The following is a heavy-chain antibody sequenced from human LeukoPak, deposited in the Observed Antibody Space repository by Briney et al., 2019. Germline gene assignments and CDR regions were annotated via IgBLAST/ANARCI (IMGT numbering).Heavy chain of an antibody. V-gene: IGHV3-30*04. CDR1: GFTFSSYA. Sequence: GRSLRLSCAASGFTFSSYAMHWVRQAPGKGLEWVAVISYDGSNKYYADSVKGRFTISRDNSKNTLYLQMNSLRAEDTAVYYCARGRIAKIVVVHSFSYGMDVWGQGTTVAVSS. CDR2: ISYDGSNK. D-gene: IGHD3-22*01. J-gene: IGHJ6*02. CDR3: ARGRIAKIVVVHSFSYGMDV.